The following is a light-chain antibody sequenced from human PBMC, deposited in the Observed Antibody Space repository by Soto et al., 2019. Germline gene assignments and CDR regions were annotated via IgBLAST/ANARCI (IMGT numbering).Light chain of an antibody. Sequence: QSVLTQPPSASGSPGQSVTISCTGTSSDVGGYNYVSWYQQHPGKAPKLMIYEVSKRPSGVPDRFSGSKSGNTASLTVSGLQAEDEADYYCSSYAGSNNWVFGGGPKVTVL. CDR1: SSDVGGYNY. J-gene: IGLJ3*02. CDR2: EVS. CDR3: SSYAGSNNWV. V-gene: IGLV2-8*01.